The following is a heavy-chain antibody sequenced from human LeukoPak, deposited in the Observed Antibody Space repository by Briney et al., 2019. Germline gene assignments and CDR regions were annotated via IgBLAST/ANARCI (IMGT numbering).Heavy chain of an antibody. CDR1: GYTFTGYY. CDR3: ARDAYTMVRGYHNPPGY. J-gene: IGHJ4*02. V-gene: IGHV1-2*02. CDR2: INPNSGGT. D-gene: IGHD3-10*01. Sequence: ASVKVSCKASGYTFTGYYMHWVRQAPGQGLEWMGWINPNSGGTNYAQKFQGRVTMTRDTSISTAYMELSRLRSDDTAVYYCARDAYTMVRGYHNPPGYWGQGTLVTVSS.